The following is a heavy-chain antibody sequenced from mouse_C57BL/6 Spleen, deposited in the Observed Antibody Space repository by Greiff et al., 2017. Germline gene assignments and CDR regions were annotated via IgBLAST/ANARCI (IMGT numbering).Heavy chain of an antibody. CDR3: AKNFRDYDGYYFDY. Sequence: VKLMESGPGLVQPSQSLSITCTVSGFSLTSYGVHWVRQSPGKGLEWLGVIWRGGSTDYNAAFMSRLSIPKDNSKSQVFFNMNSLQADDTAIYYFAKNFRDYDGYYFDYWGQGTTLTVSS. V-gene: IGHV2-5*01. J-gene: IGHJ2*01. CDR2: IWRGGST. D-gene: IGHD2-4*01. CDR1: GFSLTSYG.